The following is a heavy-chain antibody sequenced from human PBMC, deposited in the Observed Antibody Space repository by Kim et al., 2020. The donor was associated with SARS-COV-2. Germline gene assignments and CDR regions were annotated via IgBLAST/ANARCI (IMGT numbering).Heavy chain of an antibody. Sequence: SVKVSCQASGGTFSSYAISWVRQAPGQGLEWMGGIIPIFGTANYAQKFQGRVTITADESTSTAYMELSSLRSEDTAVYYCARHFYDYVWGSYRVMRGYYFDYWGQGTLVTVSS. D-gene: IGHD3-16*02. CDR1: GGTFSSYA. CDR3: ARHFYDYVWGSYRVMRGYYFDY. V-gene: IGHV1-69*13. CDR2: IIPIFGTA. J-gene: IGHJ4*02.